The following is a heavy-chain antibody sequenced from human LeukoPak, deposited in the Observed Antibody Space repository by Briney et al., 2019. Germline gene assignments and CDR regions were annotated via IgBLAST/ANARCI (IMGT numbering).Heavy chain of an antibody. J-gene: IGHJ4*02. CDR2: IYSDNI. D-gene: IGHD4/OR15-4a*01. V-gene: IGHV3-53*01. CDR3: ARRAGAYSHPYDY. Sequence: TGGSLRLSCTVSGFTVSSNSMSWVRQAPGKGLEWVSFIYSDNIHYSDSVKGRFTISRDNSKNTLYLQMNSLRAEDTAVYYCARRAGAYSHPYDYWGQGTLVTVSS. CDR1: GFTVSSNS.